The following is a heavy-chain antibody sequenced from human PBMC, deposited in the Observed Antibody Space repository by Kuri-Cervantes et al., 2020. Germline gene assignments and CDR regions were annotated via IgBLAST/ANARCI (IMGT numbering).Heavy chain of an antibody. V-gene: IGHV4-34*01. CDR1: GGSFSGYY. CDR3: ARYCSGGSCYDAFDI. Sequence: SETLSLTCAVYGGSFSGYYWSWIRQPPGKGLEWIGSIYHSGSTYYNPSLKSRVTISVDTSKNQFSLKLSSVTAADTAVYYCARYCSGGSCYDAFDIWGQGTMVTVSS. CDR2: IYHSGST. D-gene: IGHD2-15*01. J-gene: IGHJ3*02.